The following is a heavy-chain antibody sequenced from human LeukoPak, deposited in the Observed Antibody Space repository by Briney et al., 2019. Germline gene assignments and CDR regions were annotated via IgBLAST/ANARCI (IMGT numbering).Heavy chain of an antibody. CDR2: IIPIFGTA. J-gene: IGHJ5*02. V-gene: IGHV1-69*13. D-gene: IGHD2-2*01. CDR3: ARVVVVPAAINNWFDP. CDR1: GGTFSSYA. Sequence: SVKVSCKASGGTFSSYAISWVRQAPGQGLEWMGGIIPIFGTANYAQKFQGRVTITADESTSTAYMELSSLRSEDTAVYYCARVVVVPAAINNWFDPWGQGTLVTVSS.